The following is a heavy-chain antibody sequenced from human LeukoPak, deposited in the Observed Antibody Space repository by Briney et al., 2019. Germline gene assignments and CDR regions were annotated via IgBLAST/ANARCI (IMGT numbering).Heavy chain of an antibody. CDR3: ARITYYSDSSSYYHFDC. V-gene: IGHV3-74*01. D-gene: IGHD3-22*01. CDR1: GFTFNNYW. CDR2: IDRDGSST. Sequence: GGSLRLSCAASGFTFNNYWMHWVRQAPGKGLVWVSRIDRDGSSTSYADSVKGRFTVSSDNAKNTVYLQMNSLRAEDTAVYYCARITYYSDSSSYYHFDCWGQGTLVTVSS. J-gene: IGHJ4*02.